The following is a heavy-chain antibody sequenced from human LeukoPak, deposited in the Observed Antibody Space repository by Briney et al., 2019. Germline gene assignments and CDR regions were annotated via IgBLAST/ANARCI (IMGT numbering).Heavy chain of an antibody. V-gene: IGHV3-15*01. D-gene: IGHD3-3*01. J-gene: IGHJ3*02. CDR3: TTDQSARGLLEGAVSDAFDI. CDR2: IKSKTDGGTT. Sequence: GGSLRLSCAASGFTFNSYGMSWVRQAPGKGLEWVGRIKSKTDGGTTDYAAPVKGRFTISRDDSKNTLYLQMNSLKTEDTAVYYCTTDQSARGLLEGAVSDAFDIWGQGTMVTVSS. CDR1: GFTFNSYG.